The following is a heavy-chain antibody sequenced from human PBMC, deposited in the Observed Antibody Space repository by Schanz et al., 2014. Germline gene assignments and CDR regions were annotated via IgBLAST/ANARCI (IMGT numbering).Heavy chain of an antibody. CDR3: ARDTMWRLDL. Sequence: QVQLQESGPGLVKPSQTLSLTCTVSGGSVSSGGDYWSWIRQHPGKGLEWIGFISYSGSTYYNPSLKSRVTISVDTSKTQSPRTLPSLTAADTAVYYCARDTMWRLDLWGRGTLVTVSS. J-gene: IGHJ2*01. V-gene: IGHV4-31*03. D-gene: IGHD1-1*01. CDR1: GGSVSSGGDY. CDR2: ISYSGST.